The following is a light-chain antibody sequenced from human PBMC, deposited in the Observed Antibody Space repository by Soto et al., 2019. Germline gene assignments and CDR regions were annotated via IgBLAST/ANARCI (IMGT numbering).Light chain of an antibody. J-gene: IGKJ5*01. CDR3: MQGLRTPIT. CDR2: LGS. V-gene: IGKV2-28*01. Sequence: DIVIAQSPLSVPTTPVDAASISSSNSLSLLRRNGYNNLDWYLQKPGQSPQLLIYLGSNRASGVPDRFSGSGSGTDFTLKISRVEAEDVGIYYCMQGLRTPITFGQGTRLEIK. CDR1: LSLLRRNGYNN.